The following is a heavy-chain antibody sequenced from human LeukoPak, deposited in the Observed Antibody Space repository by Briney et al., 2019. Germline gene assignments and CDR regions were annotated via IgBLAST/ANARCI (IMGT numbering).Heavy chain of an antibody. D-gene: IGHD6-19*01. CDR3: ARSAVADVYYYYYGMDV. V-gene: IGHV3-64*02. J-gene: IGHJ6*02. Sequence: GGSLRLSCAASGFRFGKYAMHWVRQAPGKEMDYSSAISRSGGGTYYADSVKGRFTISRDNSKNTLYPQLDSLKTEDMAVYFCARSAVADVYYYYYGMDVWGQGTAVIVSS. CDR2: ISRSGGGT. CDR1: GFRFGKYA.